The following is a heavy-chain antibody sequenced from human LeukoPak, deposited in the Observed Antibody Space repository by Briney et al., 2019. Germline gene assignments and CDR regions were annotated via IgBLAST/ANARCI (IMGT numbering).Heavy chain of an antibody. V-gene: IGHV3-66*01. D-gene: IGHD3-22*01. J-gene: IGHJ2*01. CDR3: ANSRRSGYWYFDL. CDR1: GFTVSSNY. Sequence: GGSLRLSCAASGFTVSSNYMSWVRQAPGKGLEWVSVIYSGGSTYYADSVKGRFTISRDNSKNTLNLQMNSLRAEDAAVYYCANSRRSGYWYFDLWGRGTLVTVSS. CDR2: IYSGGST.